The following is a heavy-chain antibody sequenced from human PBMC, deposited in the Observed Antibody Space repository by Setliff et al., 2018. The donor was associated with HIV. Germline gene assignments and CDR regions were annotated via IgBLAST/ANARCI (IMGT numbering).Heavy chain of an antibody. Sequence: PGGSLRLSCAASGFTFSNYVMNWVRQAPGKGLEWVSSIDSSSSFIFYADSVRGRFTISRDNAKNSLYLQMNSLRAEDTAVYYCATGRFFEWPNHYLDHWGQGTLVTVSS. CDR2: IDSSSSFI. CDR3: ATGRFFEWPNHYLDH. J-gene: IGHJ4*02. CDR1: GFTFSNYV. V-gene: IGHV3-21*01. D-gene: IGHD3-3*01.